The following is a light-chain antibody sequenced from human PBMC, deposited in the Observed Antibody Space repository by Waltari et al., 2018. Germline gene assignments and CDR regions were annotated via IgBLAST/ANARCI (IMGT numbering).Light chain of an antibody. CDR1: KLGEKY. V-gene: IGLV3-1*01. J-gene: IGLJ2*01. Sequence: SYELTQPPSVSVSPGQTATITCSGDKLGEKYACWYQQKPGQSPLLVIYQDSQRPSGVPERVSGSNSGNTATLTISGTQAMDEADYYCQAWDSSTAIFGGGTKLTVL. CDR3: QAWDSSTAI. CDR2: QDS.